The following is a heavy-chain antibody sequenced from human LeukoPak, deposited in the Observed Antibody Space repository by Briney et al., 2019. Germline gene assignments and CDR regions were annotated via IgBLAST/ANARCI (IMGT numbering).Heavy chain of an antibody. J-gene: IGHJ3*02. Sequence: PSETLSLTCAVSGGSISSSNWWSWVRQPPGKGLEWIGEIYHSGSTNYNPSLKSRVTISVDKSKNQFSLKLSSVTAADTAVYYCASGDIVATNGAFDIWGQGTMVTVSS. V-gene: IGHV4-4*02. D-gene: IGHD5-12*01. CDR1: GGSISSSNW. CDR3: ASGDIVATNGAFDI. CDR2: IYHSGST.